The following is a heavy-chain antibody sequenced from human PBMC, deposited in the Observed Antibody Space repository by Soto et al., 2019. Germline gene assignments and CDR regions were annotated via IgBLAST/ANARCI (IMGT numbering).Heavy chain of an antibody. CDR3: ASDYGDSYFDY. D-gene: IGHD4-17*01. J-gene: IGHJ4*02. V-gene: IGHV4-59*01. CDR1: GGSISSYD. CDR2: IYYSGST. Sequence: PSETMSLTCTVSGGSISSYDWSCIRQPPGKGLEWIGYIYYSGSTNYNPSLKSRVTISVDTSKNQFSLKLSSVTAADTAVYYCASDYGDSYFDYWGQGTLVTVSS.